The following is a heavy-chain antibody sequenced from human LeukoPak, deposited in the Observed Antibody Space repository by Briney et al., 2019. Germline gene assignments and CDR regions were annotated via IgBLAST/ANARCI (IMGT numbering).Heavy chain of an antibody. V-gene: IGHV1-8*01. J-gene: IGHJ4*02. Sequence: ASVTVSCTASGYTFTSYDINWVRQATGQGLEWMGWMNPNSGNTGYAQKFQGRVTMTRNTSISTAYMELSSLRSEDTAVYYCARVQATKRGRYYYDSSGYWARYWGQGTLVTVSS. CDR3: ARVQATKRGRYYYDSSGYWARY. CDR1: GYTFTSYD. CDR2: MNPNSGNT. D-gene: IGHD3-22*01.